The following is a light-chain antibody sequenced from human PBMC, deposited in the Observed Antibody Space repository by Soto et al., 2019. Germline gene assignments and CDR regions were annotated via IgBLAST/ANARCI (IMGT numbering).Light chain of an antibody. CDR2: DAS. V-gene: IGKV1-13*02. Sequence: ASQLTQSPSSLSASVGDRVTITCRASQGISSALAWYQQKPGKAPKLLIYDASSLESRVPSRFSGSASGTDFTLSISSLQPEDFATYYCQQFTSYPHTFGGGTKVEIK. J-gene: IGKJ4*01. CDR1: QGISSA. CDR3: QQFTSYPHT.